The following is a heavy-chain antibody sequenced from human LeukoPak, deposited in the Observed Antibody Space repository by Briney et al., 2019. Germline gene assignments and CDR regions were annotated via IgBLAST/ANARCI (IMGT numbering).Heavy chain of an antibody. CDR1: GFTFSSYA. D-gene: IGHD6-13*01. J-gene: IGHJ3*01. CDR3: AKARIAAAGTGAFDV. V-gene: IGHV3-23*01. Sequence: GGSLRLSCAASGFTFSSYAMSWVRQAPGKGLKWVSAISGSGGSTYHADSVKGRFTISRDNSKNTLYLQMNSLRDEDTAVYYCAKARIAAAGTGAFDVWGQGTMVTVSS. CDR2: ISGSGGST.